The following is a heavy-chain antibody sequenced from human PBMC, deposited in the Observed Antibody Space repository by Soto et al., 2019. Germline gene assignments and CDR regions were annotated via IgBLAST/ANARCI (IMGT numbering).Heavy chain of an antibody. CDR1: GYTFTTNY. V-gene: IGHV1-46*03. D-gene: IGHD3-16*01. CDR3: ARDAGDSTMATLSDLTKMFYFDY. Sequence: ASVKVSCKASGYTFTTNYMHWVRQAPGQGLEWMGIINPSGGRTSYAQKFQGRVTMTRDTSTSTVYMELSSLRSEDTAVYYCARDAGDSTMATLSDLTKMFYFDYWGQGTLVIV. J-gene: IGHJ4*02. CDR2: INPSGGRT.